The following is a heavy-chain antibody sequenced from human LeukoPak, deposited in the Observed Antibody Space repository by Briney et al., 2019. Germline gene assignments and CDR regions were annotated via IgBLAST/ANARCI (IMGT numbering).Heavy chain of an antibody. J-gene: IGHJ5*02. CDR1: GGSISSGDYY. V-gene: IGHV4-30-4*01. D-gene: IGHD3-10*01. CDR2: IYYSGST. CDR3: AREAVLLWFGESVDWFDP. Sequence: PSQTQSLTCTVSGGSISSGDYYWSWIRQPPGKGLEWIGYIYYSGSTYYNPSLKSRVTISVDTSKNQFSLKLSSVTAADTAVYYCAREAVLLWFGESVDWFDPWGQGTLVTASS.